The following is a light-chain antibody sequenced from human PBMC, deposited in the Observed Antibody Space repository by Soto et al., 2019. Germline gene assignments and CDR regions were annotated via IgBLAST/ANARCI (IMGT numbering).Light chain of an antibody. J-gene: IGLJ2*01. CDR2: GST. CDR3: QTYDNNLEGV. Sequence: QSVLTQPPSVSEAPGQTVIISCIGSSSNIGAGYDVHWSQQLPGTAPKLLIYGSTNRPSGVPDRFSASKSGTSASLAITGLQAEDEGDYYCQTYDNNLEGVFGGGTKVTVL. V-gene: IGLV1-40*01. CDR1: SSNIGAGYD.